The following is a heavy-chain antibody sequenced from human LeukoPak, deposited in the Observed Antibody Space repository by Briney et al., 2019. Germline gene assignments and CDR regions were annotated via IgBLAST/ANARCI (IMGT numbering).Heavy chain of an antibody. Sequence: GRSLRLSCAASGFTFDDYAMHWVRQAPGKGLEWVPGISWNSGSIGYADSVKGRFTISRDNAKNSLYLQMNSLRAEDTALYYCAKDRGPFPRGNWFDPWGQGTLVTVSS. J-gene: IGHJ5*02. V-gene: IGHV3-9*01. CDR3: AKDRGPFPRGNWFDP. CDR2: ISWNSGSI. CDR1: GFTFDDYA. D-gene: IGHD3-10*01.